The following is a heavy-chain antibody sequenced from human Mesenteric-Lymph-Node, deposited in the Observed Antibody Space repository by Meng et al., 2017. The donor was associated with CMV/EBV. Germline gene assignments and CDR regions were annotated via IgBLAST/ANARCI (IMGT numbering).Heavy chain of an antibody. CDR3: TRGHNQVGWDHFDP. V-gene: IGHV3-74*01. Sequence: GGSLRLSCAASGFTFSSYWMHWVRQAPGKGLVWVSRINSDGSSTSYADSVKGRFTISRDNAKNTLYLQMNSLRAEDTAVYYCTRGHNQVGWDHFDPWGQGTLVTVSS. J-gene: IGHJ5*02. CDR2: INSDGSST. CDR1: GFTFSSYW. D-gene: IGHD1-26*01.